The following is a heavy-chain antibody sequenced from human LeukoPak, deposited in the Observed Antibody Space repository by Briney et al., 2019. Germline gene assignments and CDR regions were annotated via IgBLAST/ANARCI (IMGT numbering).Heavy chain of an antibody. CDR1: GFTFDDYA. V-gene: IGHV3-9*01. Sequence: GRSLRLSCAASGFTFDDYAMHWVRQAPGKGLEWVSGISWNSGSIGYADSVKGRFTISRDNAKNSLYLQMNSLRAEDTALYYCAKVRGIAAAGILDYWGQGTLVTVSP. CDR2: ISWNSGSI. J-gene: IGHJ4*02. D-gene: IGHD6-13*01. CDR3: AKVRGIAAAGILDY.